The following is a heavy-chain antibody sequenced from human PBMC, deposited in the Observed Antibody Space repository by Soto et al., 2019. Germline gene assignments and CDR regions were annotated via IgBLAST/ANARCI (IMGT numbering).Heavy chain of an antibody. D-gene: IGHD3-10*02. J-gene: IGHJ4*02. Sequence: SLRLSCAASGFTFSSYAMSWVRQAPGKGLEWVSAISGSGGSTYYADSVKGRFTISRDNSKNTLYLQMNSLRAEDTAVYYCAKVFGAPYYFDYWGQGTLVTVSS. V-gene: IGHV3-23*01. CDR1: GFTFSSYA. CDR3: AKVFGAPYYFDY. CDR2: ISGSGGST.